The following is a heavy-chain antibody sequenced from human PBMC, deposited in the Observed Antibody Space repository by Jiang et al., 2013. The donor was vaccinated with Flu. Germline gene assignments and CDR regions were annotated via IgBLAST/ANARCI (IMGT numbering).Heavy chain of an antibody. J-gene: IGHJ6*03. D-gene: IGHD2-2*01. Sequence: EVKKPGASVKVSCKASGYTFTSYDINWVRQATGQGLEWMGWMNPNSGNTGYAQKFQGRVTMTRNTSISTAYMELSSLRSEDTAVYYCARVHGGYCSSTSCQDYYYYYMDVWGKGTTVTVSS. CDR2: MNPNSGNT. CDR1: GYTFTSYD. CDR3: ARVHGGYCSSTSCQDYYYYYMDV. V-gene: IGHV1-8*01.